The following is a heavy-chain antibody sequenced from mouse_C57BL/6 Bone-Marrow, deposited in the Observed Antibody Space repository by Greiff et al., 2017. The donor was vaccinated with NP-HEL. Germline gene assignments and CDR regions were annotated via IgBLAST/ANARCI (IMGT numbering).Heavy chain of an antibody. J-gene: IGHJ4*01. CDR2: ISSGGSYT. Sequence: EVQLVESGGDLVKPGGSLKLSCAASGFTFSSYGMSWVRQTPDKRLEWVATISSGGSYTYYPDSVKGRFTISRDNAKSTLYLQMSSLKSEDTAMDYCARSEGNYVDYAMDYWGQGTSVTVSS. CDR3: ARSEGNYVDYAMDY. V-gene: IGHV5-6*01. CDR1: GFTFSSYG. D-gene: IGHD2-1*01.